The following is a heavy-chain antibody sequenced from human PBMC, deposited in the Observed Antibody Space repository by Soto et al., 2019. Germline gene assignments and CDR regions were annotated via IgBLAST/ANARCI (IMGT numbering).Heavy chain of an antibody. CDR1: GFTFSSYA. D-gene: IGHD5-18*01. J-gene: IGHJ6*02. Sequence: PGGSLRLSCAASGFTFSSYAMHWVRQAPGKGLEWVAVISYDGSNKYYADSVKGRFTISRDNSKNTLYLQMNSLRAEDTAVYYCARGLITASPAPYYYYGMDVWGQGTTVTVSS. CDR3: ARGLITASPAPYYYYGMDV. V-gene: IGHV3-30-3*01. CDR2: ISYDGSNK.